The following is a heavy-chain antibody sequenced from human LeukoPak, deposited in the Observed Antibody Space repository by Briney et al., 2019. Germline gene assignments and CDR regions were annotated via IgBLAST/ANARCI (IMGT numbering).Heavy chain of an antibody. CDR3: ARGSVLRFLEWLPPIGDDAFDI. CDR2: IIPIFGTA. CDR1: GGTFSSYA. D-gene: IGHD3-3*01. Sequence: EASVKVSCKASGGTFSSYAISWVRQAPGQGLEWMGGIIPIFGTANYAQKFQGRVTITTDESTSTAYMELSSLRSEDTAVYYCARGSVLRFLEWLPPIGDDAFDIWGQGTMVTVSS. V-gene: IGHV1-69*05. J-gene: IGHJ3*02.